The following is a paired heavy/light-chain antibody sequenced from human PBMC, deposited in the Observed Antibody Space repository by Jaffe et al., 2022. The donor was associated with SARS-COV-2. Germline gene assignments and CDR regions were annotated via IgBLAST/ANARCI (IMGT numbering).Heavy chain of an antibody. D-gene: IGHD2-15*01. CDR2: IYHSGNT. CDR3: ARGVVVIADKGFDS. J-gene: IGHJ4*02. CDR1: GASIISGGHS. Sequence: QLQLHESGSGLVKPSQTLSLTCTVSGASIISGGHSWSWIRQPPGKGLEWIGYIYHSGNTYYTPSLKSRVTISVDRPKNQFSLKLSSVTAADTAVYYCARGVVVIADKGFDSWGQGTLVTVSP. V-gene: IGHV4-30-2*01.
Light chain of an antibody. V-gene: IGKV1-39*01. CDR1: QSINNY. Sequence: DIQMTQSPSSLSASVGDRVTITCRASQSINNYLNWYQQKPGKAPNLLIYAASSLQSGVPSRFDGRGSGTDFTLTISNLQPEDFATYYCQQSSSAPLTFGGGTKVEIK. CDR3: QQSSSAPLT. CDR2: AAS. J-gene: IGKJ4*01.